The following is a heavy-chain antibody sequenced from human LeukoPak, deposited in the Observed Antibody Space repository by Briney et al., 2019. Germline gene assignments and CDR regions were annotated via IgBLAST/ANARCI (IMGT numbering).Heavy chain of an antibody. CDR1: GGSISSYY. CDR2: IYYSGST. CDR3: AGDGGDY. Sequence: PSETLSLTCTVSGGSISSYYWSWIRQPPGKGLEWIGYIYYSGSTNYNPSLKSRVTISVDTSKNQFSLKLSSVTAADTAVYYCAGDGGDYWGQGTLVTVSS. V-gene: IGHV4-59*01. J-gene: IGHJ4*02.